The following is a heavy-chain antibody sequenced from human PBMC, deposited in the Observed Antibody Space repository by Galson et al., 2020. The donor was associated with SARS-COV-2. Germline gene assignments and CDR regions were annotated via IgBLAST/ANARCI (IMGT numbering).Heavy chain of an antibody. J-gene: IGHJ4*02. Sequence: GGSLRLSCSASGFTFSDYAMHWVRQAPGKGLEYVSAMSSNGATSFYTDSVNGRFTMSRDNYKNMFYLQMTGLRLEDTAFYYCLSYSSSRQSYWGQGTLVTVSS. CDR2: MSSNGATS. V-gene: IGHV3-64D*09. CDR1: GFTFSDYA. D-gene: IGHD6-6*01. CDR3: LSYSSSRQSY.